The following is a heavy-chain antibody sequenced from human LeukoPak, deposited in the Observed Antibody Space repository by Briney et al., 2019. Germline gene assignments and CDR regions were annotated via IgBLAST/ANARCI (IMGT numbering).Heavy chain of an antibody. D-gene: IGHD2-15*01. CDR1: GGSISDNY. J-gene: IGHJ4*02. Sequence: SETLSRNCTVSGGSISDNYWSWIRQPPGKGLEWIGYAYYSGHTNYNSSLKSRVTMSLDTSKSQFSLRLSSVTAADTAVYFCARHPFATPFDYWGPGTLVTVSS. CDR3: ARHPFATPFDY. CDR2: AYYSGHT. V-gene: IGHV4-59*08.